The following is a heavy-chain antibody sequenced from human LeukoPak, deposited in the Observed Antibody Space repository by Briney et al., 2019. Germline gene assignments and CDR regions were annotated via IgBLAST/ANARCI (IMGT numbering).Heavy chain of an antibody. CDR2: INHSGST. CDR1: GGSFSGYY. Sequence: PSGTLSLTCAVYGGSFSGYYWSWIRQPPGKGLEWIGEINHSGSTNYNPSLKSRVTISVDTSKNQFSLKLSSVTAADTAVYYCARAMTTIVVVPAAGLSFDYWGQGTLVTVSS. D-gene: IGHD2-2*01. CDR3: ARAMTTIVVVPAAGLSFDY. J-gene: IGHJ4*02. V-gene: IGHV4-34*01.